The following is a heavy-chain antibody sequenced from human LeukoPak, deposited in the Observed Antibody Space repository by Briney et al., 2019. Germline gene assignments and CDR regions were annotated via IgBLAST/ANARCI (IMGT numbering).Heavy chain of an antibody. V-gene: IGHV1-46*01. CDR2: INPSGGST. Sequence: ASVKVSCTASGYTFTSYYMQWVRQAPGQGLEWMGIINPSGGSTSYAQKFQGRVTMTRDTSTSTVYMELSSLRSEGTAVYYCAGTAIAAAGNWFDPWGQGTLVTVSS. CDR1: GYTFTSYY. J-gene: IGHJ5*02. D-gene: IGHD6-13*01. CDR3: AGTAIAAAGNWFDP.